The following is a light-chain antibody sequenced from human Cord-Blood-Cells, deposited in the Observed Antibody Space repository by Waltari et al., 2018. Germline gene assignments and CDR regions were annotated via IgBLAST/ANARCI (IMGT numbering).Light chain of an antibody. CDR1: NLGDKY. V-gene: IGLV3-1*01. Sequence: SYELTQPPSVSVSPGQTASITCPGDNLGDKYACWYQQKPGQSPVLVIYQDSKRPSGMPVRFSGSNSGNTATLTISGTQAMDEADYYCQAWDSSTVVFGGGTKLTVL. J-gene: IGLJ2*01. CDR3: QAWDSSTVV. CDR2: QDS.